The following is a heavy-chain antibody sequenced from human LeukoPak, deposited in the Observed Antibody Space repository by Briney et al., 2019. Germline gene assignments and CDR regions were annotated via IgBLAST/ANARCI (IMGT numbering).Heavy chain of an antibody. Sequence: PSETLSLTCTVSGGSISSYFWSWIRQPPGKGLEWIGYVYYSGSTNYNPSLKSRVTISVDTSKKQFSLKLSSATAADTAVYYCARVLDLSKRGLDAFDIWGQGTMVTVSS. CDR2: VYYSGST. J-gene: IGHJ3*02. D-gene: IGHD3-16*01. CDR3: ARVLDLSKRGLDAFDI. CDR1: GGSISSYF. V-gene: IGHV4-59*01.